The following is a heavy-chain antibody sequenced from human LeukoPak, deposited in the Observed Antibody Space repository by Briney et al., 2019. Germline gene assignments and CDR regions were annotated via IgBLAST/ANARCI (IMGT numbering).Heavy chain of an antibody. Sequence: ASVKVSCKASGYTFTSYGISWVRQAPGQGLEWMGWISAYNGNTNYAQKLQGRVTMTTDTSTSTAYMELRSLGSDDTAVYYCARGVNYYDSSGYYYQGRFDPWGQGTLVTVSS. CDR2: ISAYNGNT. CDR1: GYTFTSYG. CDR3: ARGVNYYDSSGYYYQGRFDP. D-gene: IGHD3-22*01. V-gene: IGHV1-18*01. J-gene: IGHJ5*02.